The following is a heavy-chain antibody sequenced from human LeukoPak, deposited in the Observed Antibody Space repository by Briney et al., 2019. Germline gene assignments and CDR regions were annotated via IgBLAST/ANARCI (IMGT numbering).Heavy chain of an antibody. CDR3: AKEVDLNYDILTGYYRGVYFDY. J-gene: IGHJ4*02. CDR2: ISGSGGST. CDR1: GFTFSSYA. Sequence: GGSLRLSCAASGFTFSSYAMSWVRQAPGKGLEWASAISGSGGSTYYADSVKGRFTISRDNSKNTLYLQMNSLRAEDTAVYYCAKEVDLNYDILTGYYRGVYFDYWGQGTLVTVSS. V-gene: IGHV3-23*01. D-gene: IGHD3-9*01.